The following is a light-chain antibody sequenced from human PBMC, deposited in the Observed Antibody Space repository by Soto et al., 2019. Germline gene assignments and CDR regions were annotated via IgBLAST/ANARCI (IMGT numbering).Light chain of an antibody. CDR2: DAA. J-gene: IGKJ3*01. CDR3: QQNYSAPFT. CDR1: QNINTY. Sequence: NQMTENTYSLSAAVGDRVTITCRASQNINTYLNWYQQKPGKAPKLLIFDAASLQSGVPSRFSGSGSRTDFTLTITRLQPEDFATYYCQQNYSAPFTFGPVTKVDIK. V-gene: IGKV1-39*01.